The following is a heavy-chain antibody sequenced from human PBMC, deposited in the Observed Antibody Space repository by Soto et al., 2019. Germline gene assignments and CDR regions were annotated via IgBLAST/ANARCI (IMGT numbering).Heavy chain of an antibody. V-gene: IGHV1-69*01. CDR3: ARDLRAAGRPGMGV. CDR1: GGSFSSYA. D-gene: IGHD6-13*01. J-gene: IGHJ6*01. CDR2: IIPIVGTG. Sequence: QVQLVQSGAEVKKPGSSVKVSCKASGGSFSSYAISWVRQAPGQGLEWMGGIIPIVGTGNYAQNFQGRVASTADEYTRTAYTELSSPRSEDTAMYYCARDLRAAGRPGMGVSGQGSKVSVSS.